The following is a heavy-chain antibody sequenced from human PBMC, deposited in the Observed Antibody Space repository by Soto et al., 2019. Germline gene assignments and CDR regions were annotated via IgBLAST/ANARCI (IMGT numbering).Heavy chain of an antibody. CDR1: GYTFTSYA. CDR2: INAGNGNT. V-gene: IGHV1-3*01. CDR3: ARGGAAAGPYYFDY. D-gene: IGHD6-13*01. J-gene: IGHJ4*02. Sequence: ASVKVSCKASGYTFTSYAMHWVRQAPGQRLAWMGGINAGNGNTKYSQEFQGRVTITRDTAASTAYMELSSLRSEDTAVYYCARGGAAAGPYYFDYWGQGTLVTVSS.